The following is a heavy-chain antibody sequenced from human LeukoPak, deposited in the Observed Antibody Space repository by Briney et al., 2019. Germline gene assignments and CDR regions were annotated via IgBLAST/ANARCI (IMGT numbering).Heavy chain of an antibody. CDR3: ARVLTAAGLDF. J-gene: IGHJ4*02. Sequence: SETLSLTCTVSGGSISKSRTWGWVRQPPGKGLEWIGNIHNDGRTAPNPSLKSRVTISLDTSTNQFSPKLNSVTAADTAFYYCARVLTAAGLDFWGQGVLVTISS. CDR1: GGSISKSRT. CDR2: IHNDGRT. D-gene: IGHD6-25*01. V-gene: IGHV4-39*07.